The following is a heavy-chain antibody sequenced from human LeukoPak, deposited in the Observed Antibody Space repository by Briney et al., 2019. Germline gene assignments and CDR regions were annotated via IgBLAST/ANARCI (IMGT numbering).Heavy chain of an antibody. CDR2: IWADEKYK. D-gene: IGHD5-24*01. V-gene: IGHV3-33*01. CDR3: ARVMATISQDYFDY. CDR1: GFTFSTSA. Sequence: PGGSLRLSCVASGFTFSTSAMHWVRQTPGKGLEWVSVIWADEKYKDYVDSVKGRFTISRDNSGNTLYLQMSSLRAEDTAVYYCARVMATISQDYFDYWGQGTLVTVSS. J-gene: IGHJ4*02.